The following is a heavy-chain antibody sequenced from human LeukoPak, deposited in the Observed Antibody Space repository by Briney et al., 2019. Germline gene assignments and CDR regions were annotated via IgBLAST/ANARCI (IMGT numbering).Heavy chain of an antibody. J-gene: IGHJ5*02. CDR2: IDTSGSA. CDR1: GFTVSGNY. CDR3: ARGYSSGGGPFDR. Sequence: GGSLRLSCAASGFTVSGNYMSWVRQAPGKGLEWVSVIDTSGSAYYADSVKGRFTISRDNSKNTLYLQMNSLRAEDTAVYYCARGYSSGGGPFDRWGQGTLVTVSS. D-gene: IGHD6-19*01. V-gene: IGHV3-53*01.